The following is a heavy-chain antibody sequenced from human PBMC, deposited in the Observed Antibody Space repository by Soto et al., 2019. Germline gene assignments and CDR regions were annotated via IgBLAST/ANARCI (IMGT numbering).Heavy chain of an antibody. Sequence: QITLKESGPTLVKPTQTLTLTCTFSGFSLSTSGVGVAWIRQPPGKALEWLALIYWDDDKRYSPSLKSRLTSPKDPSKNQVVLTMTNMDPVDTATYYCAHRRTYGSGSYSFGYWGQGTLVTVSS. CDR3: AHRRTYGSGSYSFGY. D-gene: IGHD3-10*01. J-gene: IGHJ4*02. CDR2: IYWDDDK. CDR1: GFSLSTSGVG. V-gene: IGHV2-5*02.